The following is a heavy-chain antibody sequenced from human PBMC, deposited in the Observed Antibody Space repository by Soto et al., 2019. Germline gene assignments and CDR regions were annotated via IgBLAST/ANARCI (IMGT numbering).Heavy chain of an antibody. Sequence: ELQLVQSGAEVKKPGESLRISCQGSGYNFANYWISWLRQMPGKGLEWMGRSDPSDSHAQYNPSFQGHVTMSVDRSTTTAYLQWSSLKASDSGMYYCARMSCTGDMCYSWSQSWFDPWGQGTLVSVSS. J-gene: IGHJ5*02. D-gene: IGHD2-8*02. CDR3: ARMSCTGDMCYSWSQSWFDP. V-gene: IGHV5-10-1*03. CDR2: SDPSDSHA. CDR1: GYNFANYW.